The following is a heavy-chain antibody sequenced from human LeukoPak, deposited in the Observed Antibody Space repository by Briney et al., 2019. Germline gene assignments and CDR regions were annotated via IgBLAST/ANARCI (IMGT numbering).Heavy chain of an antibody. CDR3: ARGRNRYCSSTSCYDNWLDP. J-gene: IGHJ5*02. CDR1: GGSFSGYY. CDR2: INHSGST. D-gene: IGHD2-2*01. Sequence: PSETLSLTCAVYGGSFSGYYWSWIRQPPGKGLEWIGEINHSGSTNYNPSLKSRVTISVDTSKNQFSLKLSSVTAADTAVYYCARGRNRYCSSTSCYDNWLDPWGQGTLVTVSS. V-gene: IGHV4-34*01.